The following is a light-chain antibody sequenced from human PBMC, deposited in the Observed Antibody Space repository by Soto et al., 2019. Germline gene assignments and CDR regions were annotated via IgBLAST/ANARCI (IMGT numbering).Light chain of an antibody. Sequence: EIVMTQSPATLSVSPGERATLSCRASQSVSSNLAWYQQKPGQAPRLLIYGASTRATGIPARFSGSGSGTDFTLTISSLQPEDFATYYCQQTHSPPRTFGQGTKVDIK. V-gene: IGKV3D-15*01. CDR1: QSVSSN. CDR3: QQTHSPPRT. CDR2: GAS. J-gene: IGKJ1*01.